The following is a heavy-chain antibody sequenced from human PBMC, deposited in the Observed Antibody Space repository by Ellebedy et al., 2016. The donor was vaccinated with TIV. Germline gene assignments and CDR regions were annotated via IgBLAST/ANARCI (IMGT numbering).Heavy chain of an antibody. D-gene: IGHD3-10*01. CDR3: ARLYGSGTGGAFDI. CDR1: GYSISSGYY. J-gene: IGHJ3*02. Sequence: SETLSLTXTVSGYSISSGYYWGWIRQPPGKGLEWIGSIYHSGSTYYNPSLKSRVTISVDTSKNQFSLKLSSVTAADTAVYYCARLYGSGTGGAFDIWGQGTMVTVSS. CDR2: IYHSGST. V-gene: IGHV4-38-2*02.